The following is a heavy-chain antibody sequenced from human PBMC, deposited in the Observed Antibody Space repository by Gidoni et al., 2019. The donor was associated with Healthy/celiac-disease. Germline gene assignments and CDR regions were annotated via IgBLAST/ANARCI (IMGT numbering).Heavy chain of an antibody. CDR2: ISWNSGSI. Sequence: EVQLVESGGGLVQPGRSLRLYCAAPGFTFDDYAMHWVRQAPGKGLEWGSGISWNSGSIGYADSVKGRFTISRDNAKNSLYLQMNSLRAEDTALYYCAKDLGGYALKGEYFQHWGQGTLVTVSS. V-gene: IGHV3-9*01. J-gene: IGHJ1*01. CDR3: AKDLGGYALKGEYFQH. D-gene: IGHD3-16*01. CDR1: GFTFDDYA.